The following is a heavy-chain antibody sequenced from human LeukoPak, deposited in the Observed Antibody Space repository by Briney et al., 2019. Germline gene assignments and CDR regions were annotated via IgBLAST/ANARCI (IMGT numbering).Heavy chain of an antibody. Sequence: PGGSLRLSCTASGFTFSGAAMHWVRQASGKGPEWVGHIRSKPNNYATAYAASVKGRFTISRDDSKNTAYLQMNSLRAEDTAVYYCAKERSDINDYYNFDYWGQGTLVTVSS. CDR1: GFTFSGAA. J-gene: IGHJ4*02. D-gene: IGHD3-22*01. CDR2: IRSKPNNYAT. CDR3: AKERSDINDYYNFDY. V-gene: IGHV3-73*01.